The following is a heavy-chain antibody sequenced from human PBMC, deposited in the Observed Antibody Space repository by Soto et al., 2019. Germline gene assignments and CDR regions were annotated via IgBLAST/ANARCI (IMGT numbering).Heavy chain of an antibody. J-gene: IGHJ4*02. D-gene: IGHD1-1*01. CDR2: INESGST. CDR3: ARGSGIVALPGELEDVKYDY. CDR1: GQSFSGHS. Sequence: QVQLQQWGAGLVKPSETLSLSCAVYGQSFSGHSWAWIRQPPGKGLAWSGEINESGSTYYNPSLKSRVTISTDTSKNQFSLKLSSVSAADTAAYFCARGSGIVALPGELEDVKYDYWGQGTLVNVSS. V-gene: IGHV4-34*01.